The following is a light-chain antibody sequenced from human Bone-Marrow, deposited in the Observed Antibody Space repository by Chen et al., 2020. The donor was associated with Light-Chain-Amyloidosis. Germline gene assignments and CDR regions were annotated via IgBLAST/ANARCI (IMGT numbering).Light chain of an antibody. V-gene: IGLV6-57*04. CDR3: QSYDSSNHGV. Sequence: NFMLTQPHSVSESPGKTVTISCTRSSGSIASNYVQWYQQRPGSAPTTVIYEDNQRPSGVPGRFSGSIDSSSNSASLRISGLKTEDEADYYCQSYDSSNHGVFGGGTKLTVL. CDR2: EDN. J-gene: IGLJ3*02. CDR1: SGSIASNY.